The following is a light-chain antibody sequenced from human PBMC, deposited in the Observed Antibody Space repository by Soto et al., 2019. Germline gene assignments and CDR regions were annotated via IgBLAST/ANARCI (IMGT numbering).Light chain of an antibody. J-gene: IGLJ3*02. CDR2: LNSDGSH. V-gene: IGLV4-69*01. Sequence: QPVLTQPPSASASLGASVKLTCTLISGHNSYAIAWHQQQPEKGPRYLMKLNSDGSHSKGDEIPDRFSGSSSGAERYLTISSLQSEDEADYYCQTWSTDIRVFGAGTKLTVL. CDR1: SGHNSYA. CDR3: QTWSTDIRV.